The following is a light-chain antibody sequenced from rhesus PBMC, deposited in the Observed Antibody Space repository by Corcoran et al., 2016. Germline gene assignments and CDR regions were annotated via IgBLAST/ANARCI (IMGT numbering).Light chain of an antibody. CDR1: QDISHY. J-gene: IGKJ1*01. CDR2: YVS. V-gene: IGKV1S14*01. CDR3: QQHNSYPPT. Sequence: DIQMTQSPSSLSASVGDTVTITCRASQDISHYLAWYQTKPGKAPKPLIYYVSNLESGVPSRFSGSGSGTNFTLPISSLQPEDFATYYCQQHNSYPPTFGPGTKVEIK.